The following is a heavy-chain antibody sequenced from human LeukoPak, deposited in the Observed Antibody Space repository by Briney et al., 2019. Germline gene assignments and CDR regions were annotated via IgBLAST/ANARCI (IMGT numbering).Heavy chain of an antibody. CDR3: ARDSPLHCSATSCPGGWFDP. J-gene: IGHJ5*02. CDR1: GGSINNNY. Sequence: SETLSLTCTVSGGSINNNYWSWIRQPAGKGLEWIGRIYSSGSTKYNPSLKSRVTMSVDTSKNQFSLKMSSVTAADAAMYYCARDSPLHCSATSCPGGWFDPWGQGTLVIVSS. D-gene: IGHD2-2*01. V-gene: IGHV4-4*07. CDR2: IYSSGST.